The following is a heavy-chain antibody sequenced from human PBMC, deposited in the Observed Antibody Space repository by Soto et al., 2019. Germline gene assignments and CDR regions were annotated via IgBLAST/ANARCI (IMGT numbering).Heavy chain of an antibody. V-gene: IGHV3-30-3*01. CDR2: ISYDGSNK. CDR3: ARDYGLTVTSNYYYYYGMDV. CDR1: GFTFSSYA. J-gene: IGHJ6*02. Sequence: RRLSCAASGFTFSSYAMHWVRQAPGKGLEWVAVISYDGSNKYYADSVKGRFTISRDNSKNTLYLQMNSLRAEDTAVYYCARDYGLTVTSNYYYYYGMDVWGQGTTVTVSS. D-gene: IGHD4-17*01.